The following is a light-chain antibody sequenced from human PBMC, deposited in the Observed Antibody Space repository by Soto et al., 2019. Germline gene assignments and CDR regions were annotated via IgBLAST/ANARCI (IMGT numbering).Light chain of an antibody. CDR3: QQFKNYPIT. CDR1: QNVGSY. CDR2: AAS. J-gene: IGKJ5*01. V-gene: IGKV1-39*01. Sequence: DIQMTQSPSSLSASVGDRITITCRASQNVGSYLSWYQQRSGKAPKLLIYAASALHSGVPSRFSGSGSGTDFTLTISSLHPEDFAVYFCQQFKNYPITFGQGTRLEIK.